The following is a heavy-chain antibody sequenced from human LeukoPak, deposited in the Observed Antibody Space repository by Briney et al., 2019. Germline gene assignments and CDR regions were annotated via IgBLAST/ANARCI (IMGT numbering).Heavy chain of an antibody. D-gene: IGHD3-10*01. CDR2: INTHTGNP. CDR3: ARDRITMVRGSDY. V-gene: IGHV7-4-1*02. J-gene: IGHJ4*02. Sequence: ASVKVSCKASGYTFTDFAMNWVRQAPGQGLEWMGWINTHTGNPTYAQGFTGRFVFSLDTSVSTAYLQISSLEAEDTAVYYCARDRITMVRGSDYWGQGTLVTVSS. CDR1: GYTFTDFA.